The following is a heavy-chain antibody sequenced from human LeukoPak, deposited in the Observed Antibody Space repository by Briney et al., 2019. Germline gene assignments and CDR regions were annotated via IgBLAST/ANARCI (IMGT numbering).Heavy chain of an antibody. D-gene: IGHD4-17*01. Sequence: KPGGSLRLSCTVSGGSISSSSYYWGWIRQPPGKGLEWIGSIYYSGSTYYNPSLKSRVTISVDTSKNQFSLKLSSVTAADTAVYYCARHREYGDYVREYYFDYWGQGTLVTVSS. V-gene: IGHV4-39*01. J-gene: IGHJ4*02. CDR3: ARHREYGDYVREYYFDY. CDR1: GGSISSSSYY. CDR2: IYYSGST.